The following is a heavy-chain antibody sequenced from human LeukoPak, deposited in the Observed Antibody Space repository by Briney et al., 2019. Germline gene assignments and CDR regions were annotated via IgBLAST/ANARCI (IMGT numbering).Heavy chain of an antibody. CDR1: GFTVSSNY. CDR2: IKEDGSEK. D-gene: IGHD6-19*01. Sequence: GGSLRLSCAASGFTVSSNYMTWVRQAPGKGLEWVANIKEDGSEKYYVDSVKGRFTISRDNAKNSLYLQMNSLRAEDTAVYYCARDWWLVFDYWGQGTLVTVSS. V-gene: IGHV3-7*04. J-gene: IGHJ4*02. CDR3: ARDWWLVFDY.